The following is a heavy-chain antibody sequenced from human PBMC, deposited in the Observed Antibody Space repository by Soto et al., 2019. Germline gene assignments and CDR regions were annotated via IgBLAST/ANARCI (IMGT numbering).Heavy chain of an antibody. J-gene: IGHJ6*02. V-gene: IGHV4-39*01. CDR3: ARHLTYCSAGSCYSDFPYYGMDV. Sequence: SETLSLTWTVSDGSLSRSSYYWGWIRQPPGKGLEWIGSIFYSGSTYYNPSLKSRVTISVDTSKNQFSLKLSSVTAADTAVYYCARHLTYCSAGSCYSDFPYYGMDVWGQGTTVTVSS. D-gene: IGHD2-15*01. CDR1: DGSLSRSSYY. CDR2: IFYSGST.